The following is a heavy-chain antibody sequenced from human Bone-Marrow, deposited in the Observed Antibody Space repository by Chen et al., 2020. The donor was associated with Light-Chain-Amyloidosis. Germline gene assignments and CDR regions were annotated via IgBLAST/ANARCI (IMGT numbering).Heavy chain of an antibody. CDR1: GYTYPNYW. D-gene: IGHD5-12*01. CDR3: ARRRDGYNFDY. J-gene: IGHJ4*02. CDR2: ISPDASDS. V-gene: IGHV5-51*01. Sequence: EVQLEQSGPEVKKHGEALRISRKGAGYTYPNYWIGWVRQMPGKGLEWMGVISPDASDSRYSPSCEGQVTISADKSFTTAYLQWRSLKASETAMYYCARRRDGYNFDYWGQGTLVTVSS.